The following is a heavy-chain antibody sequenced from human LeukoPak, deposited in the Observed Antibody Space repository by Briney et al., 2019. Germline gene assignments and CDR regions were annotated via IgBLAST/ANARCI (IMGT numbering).Heavy chain of an antibody. CDR1: GYSFTDCY. CDR2: INLNNGDI. Sequence: RASVKVSCRASGYSFTDCYMHWVRQAPGQGLEWMGWINLNNGDIKSAQKFQGRVTMTRDTSITTVYMEVSWLTSDDTAIYYCARADRLHGGPYLIGPWGQGTLVTVSS. V-gene: IGHV1-2*02. CDR3: ARADRLHGGPYLIGP. D-gene: IGHD2-21*01. J-gene: IGHJ5*02.